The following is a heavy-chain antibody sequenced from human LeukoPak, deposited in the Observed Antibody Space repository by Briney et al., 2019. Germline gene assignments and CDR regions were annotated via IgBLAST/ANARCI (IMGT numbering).Heavy chain of an antibody. D-gene: IGHD5-18*01. V-gene: IGHV3-48*03. J-gene: IGHJ4*02. Sequence: GGSLRLSCAASGFTFSSYEMNWVRQAPGKGLEWVSYISSSGSTIYYADSVKGRFTISRDNAKNSLYLQLNSLRAEDTAVYYCARDRWGYSYGGDWGQGTLVTVSS. CDR1: GFTFSSYE. CDR3: ARDRWGYSYGGD. CDR2: ISSSGSTI.